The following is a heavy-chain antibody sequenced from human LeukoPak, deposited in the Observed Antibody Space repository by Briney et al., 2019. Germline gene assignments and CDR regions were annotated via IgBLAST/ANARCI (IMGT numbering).Heavy chain of an antibody. V-gene: IGHV3-49*03. D-gene: IGHD3-16*02. CDR2: IRGKTYGGTK. CDR3: SRRMRVQIYDYVRGSYRHTQQKHFDY. Sequence: PGGSLRLSCTASGFNFGDYAMNWFRQAPGKGLEWVGFIRGKTYGGTKEYAASVKGRFTISRDDSKNIAYLQMNSLKIEDTAVYYCSRRMRVQIYDYVRGSYRHTQQKHFDYWGQGTLVTVSS. J-gene: IGHJ4*02. CDR1: GFNFGDYA.